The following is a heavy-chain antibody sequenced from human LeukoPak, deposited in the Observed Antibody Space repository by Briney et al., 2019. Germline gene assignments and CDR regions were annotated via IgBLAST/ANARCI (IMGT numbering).Heavy chain of an antibody. CDR2: IYSGGST. Sequence: RAGGSLRLSCAASGFTVSSNYMSWVRQAPGKGLEWVSVIYSGGSTYYADSVKGRFTISRDNSKNTLYLQMNSLRAEDTAVYYCARDKYSGYDLDYWGQGTLVTVSS. V-gene: IGHV3-53*01. CDR1: GFTVSSNY. CDR3: ARDKYSGYDLDY. J-gene: IGHJ4*02. D-gene: IGHD5-12*01.